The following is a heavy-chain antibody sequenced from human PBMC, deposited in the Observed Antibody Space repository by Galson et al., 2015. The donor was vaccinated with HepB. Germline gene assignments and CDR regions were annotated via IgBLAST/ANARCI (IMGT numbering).Heavy chain of an antibody. CDR2: IGTAGDP. CDR3: ARAAAAGKGDYYYYYGMDV. V-gene: IGHV3-13*05. CDR1: GFAFSSYD. J-gene: IGHJ6*02. D-gene: IGHD6-13*01. Sequence: SLRLSCAASGFAFSSYDMHWVRQATGKGLEWVSAIGTAGDPYYPGSVKGRFTISRENAKNSLYLQMNSLRAGDTAVYYCARAAAAGKGDYYYYYGMDVWGQGTTVTVSS.